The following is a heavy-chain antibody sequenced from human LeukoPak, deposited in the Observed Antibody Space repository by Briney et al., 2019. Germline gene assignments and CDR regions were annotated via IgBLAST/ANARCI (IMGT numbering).Heavy chain of an antibody. V-gene: IGHV3-21*01. CDR3: ARASRLTGDPPLFDY. Sequence: GGSLRLSCAASGFTFSSYSMNWVRQAPGKGLEWVSSISSSSSYIYYADSVKGRFTISRDNAKNSLYLQMNSLRAEDTAVYYCARASRLTGDPPLFDYWGQGTLVTVSS. CDR2: ISSSSSYI. J-gene: IGHJ4*02. CDR1: GFTFSSYS. D-gene: IGHD7-27*01.